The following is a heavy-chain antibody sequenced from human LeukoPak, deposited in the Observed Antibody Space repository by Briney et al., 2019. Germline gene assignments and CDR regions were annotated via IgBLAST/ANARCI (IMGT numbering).Heavy chain of an antibody. V-gene: IGHV3-20*04. D-gene: IGHD4-23*01. Sequence: GGSLRLSCAASGFTFDDYGMSWVRQAPGKGLEWVSGINWNGGSTGYADSVKGRFSISRDNAKNSLYLQMNSLRAEDTALYYCARQVDYGGNFYYYYYMDVWGKGTTVTVSS. CDR3: ARQVDYGGNFYYYYYMDV. CDR1: GFTFDDYG. J-gene: IGHJ6*03. CDR2: INWNGGST.